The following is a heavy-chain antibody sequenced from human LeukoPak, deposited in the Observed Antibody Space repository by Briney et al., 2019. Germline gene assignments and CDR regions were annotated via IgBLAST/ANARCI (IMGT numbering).Heavy chain of an antibody. CDR3: ARGGWYYFEY. Sequence: GGSLRLSRAASGFTVSSSYMSWVRQAPGKGLEWVSLIYSGDNTYYADSMKGRFTISRDNSKNTLYLQMNSLRAEDTAVYYCARGGWYYFEYWGQGTPVTVSS. CDR2: IYSGDNT. J-gene: IGHJ4*02. D-gene: IGHD6-19*01. CDR1: GFTVSSSY. V-gene: IGHV3-53*01.